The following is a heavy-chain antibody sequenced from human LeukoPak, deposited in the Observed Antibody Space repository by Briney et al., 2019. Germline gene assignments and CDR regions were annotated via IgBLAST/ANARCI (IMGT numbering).Heavy chain of an antibody. V-gene: IGHV3-74*01. D-gene: IGHD2-2*01. Sequence: GGSLRLSCAASGFTFRDYWMHWIRQAPGKGLVWVSRIKGDGSHTIYADSVKGRFTISRDNAKNTLYLQMKSLRAEDTAVYYCARGDVVVPAAMGYWGQGTLVTVSS. J-gene: IGHJ4*02. CDR3: ARGDVVVPAAMGY. CDR1: GFTFRDYW. CDR2: IKGDGSHT.